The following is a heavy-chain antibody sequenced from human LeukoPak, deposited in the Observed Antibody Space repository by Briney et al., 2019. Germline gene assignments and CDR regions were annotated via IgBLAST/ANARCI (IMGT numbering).Heavy chain of an antibody. Sequence: ASVKVSCKASGYTFTGYYMHWVRQAPGQGLEWMGWINPNSGGTNYAQKFQGRVTFIRDTSASTAYMELSSLTSDDMAIFYCARGGPNSGGWTPDHXGQGTLVSVSS. J-gene: IGHJ4*02. CDR2: INPNSGGT. CDR1: GYTFTGYY. V-gene: IGHV1-2*02. D-gene: IGHD6-19*01. CDR3: ARGGPNSGGWTPDH.